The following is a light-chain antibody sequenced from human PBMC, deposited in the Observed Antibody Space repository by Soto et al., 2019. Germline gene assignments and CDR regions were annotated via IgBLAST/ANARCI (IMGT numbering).Light chain of an antibody. Sequence: IQMTQSPSSLSSSLGDIVTITCRASQKSSPWLAWYQQKPGQAPKLLMYDVSSLKRGVPSRFSGSGSGTEFTLTISSLQPDDFATYYCQQYNDYSATFGQGTKVDI. CDR2: DVS. J-gene: IGKJ1*01. CDR1: QKSSPW. V-gene: IGKV1-5*01. CDR3: QQYNDYSAT.